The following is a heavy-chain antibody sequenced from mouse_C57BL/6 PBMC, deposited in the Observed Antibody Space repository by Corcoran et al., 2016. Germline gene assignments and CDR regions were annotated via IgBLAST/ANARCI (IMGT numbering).Heavy chain of an antibody. V-gene: IGHV9-3*01. CDR1: GYTFTTYG. D-gene: IGHD2-4*01. CDR3: ARYDSAWFAY. CDR2: INTYSGVP. Sequence: QIQLVQSGPELKKPGETVKISCKASGYTFTTYGMSWVKQAPGKGLKWMGWINTYSGVPTYADDFKGRFAFSLETSASTAYLRINNLKNEDTATYFCARYDSAWFAYWGQGTLVTVSA. J-gene: IGHJ3*01.